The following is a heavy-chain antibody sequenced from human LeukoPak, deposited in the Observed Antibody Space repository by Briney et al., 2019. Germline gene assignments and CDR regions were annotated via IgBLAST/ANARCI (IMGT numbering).Heavy chain of an antibody. V-gene: IGHV3-30*02. CDR1: GFTFSSYG. J-gene: IGHJ3*02. CDR3: AKLGGDYVWGSYRIDAFDI. CDR2: IRYDGSNK. D-gene: IGHD3-16*02. Sequence: GGSLRLSCAASGFTFSSYGMHWVRQAPGKGLEWVAFIRYDGSNKYYADSVKGRFTISRDNSKNTLYLQMNSLRAEDTAVYYCAKLGGDYVWGSYRIDAFDIWGQGTMVTVSS.